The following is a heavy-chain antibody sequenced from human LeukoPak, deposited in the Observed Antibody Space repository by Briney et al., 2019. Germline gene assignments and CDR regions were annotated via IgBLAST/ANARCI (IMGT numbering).Heavy chain of an antibody. CDR2: INQDGREK. J-gene: IGHJ4*02. CDR3: ASPRRGY. V-gene: IGHV3-7*01. CDR1: GFTFSSIW. Sequence: PGGSLRLSCAASGFTFSSIWMSWVRQAPGKGLEWVANINQDGREKYYVDSVKGRFAISRDNAKNSLYLQMNSLRAEDMAVYFCASPRRGYWGQGTRVTVSS.